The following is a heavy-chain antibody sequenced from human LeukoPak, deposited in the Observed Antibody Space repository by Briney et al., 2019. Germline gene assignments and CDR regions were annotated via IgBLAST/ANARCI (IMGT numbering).Heavy chain of an antibody. Sequence: PGGSLRLSCAASGFTFSSYSMNWVRQAPGKGLEWVSSISSSSSYIYYADSVKGRFTISRDNAKNSLYLQMNSLRAEDTAVYYCARGRSNSSFWFDPWGQGTLVTVSS. CDR1: GFTFSSYS. CDR3: ARGRSNSSFWFDP. D-gene: IGHD6-6*01. J-gene: IGHJ5*02. CDR2: ISSSSSYI. V-gene: IGHV3-21*01.